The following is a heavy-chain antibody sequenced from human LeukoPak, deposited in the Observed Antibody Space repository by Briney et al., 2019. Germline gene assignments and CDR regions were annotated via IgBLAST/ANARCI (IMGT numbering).Heavy chain of an antibody. J-gene: IGHJ6*03. CDR1: GYTFTSYG. D-gene: IGHD6-19*01. V-gene: IGHV1-18*01. CDR3: ARSIVVAGMNYYYMDV. CDR2: ISAYNGNT. Sequence: ASVKVSCKASGYTFTSYGISWVRQAPGQGLEWMGWISAYNGNTNYAQKLHSRVTMPPDTSTSTAYMQLRSLRSDDTAVYYCARSIVVAGMNYYYMDVWGKGTTVTVSS.